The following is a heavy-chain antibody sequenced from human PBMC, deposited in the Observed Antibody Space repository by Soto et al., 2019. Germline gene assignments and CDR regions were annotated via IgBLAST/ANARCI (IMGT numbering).Heavy chain of an antibody. D-gene: IGHD1-26*01. V-gene: IGHV1-3*01. CDR1: GYTFTSYA. Sequence: ASVKVSCKASGYTFTSYAMHWVRQAPGQRLEWMGWINAGNGNTKYSQKFQGRVTITRDTSASTAYMELSSLRSEDTAVYYCARVGPSRFWEQWGDYYFDYWGQGTLVTVSS. CDR2: INAGNGNT. CDR3: ARVGPSRFWEQWGDYYFDY. J-gene: IGHJ4*02.